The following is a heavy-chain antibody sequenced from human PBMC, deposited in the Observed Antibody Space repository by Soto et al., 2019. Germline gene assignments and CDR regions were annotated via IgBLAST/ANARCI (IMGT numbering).Heavy chain of an antibody. CDR2: ISSSSNYI. J-gene: IGHJ4*02. D-gene: IGHD3-22*01. CDR1: GFTFSSYT. V-gene: IGHV3-21*01. Sequence: EVQLVESGGGLVKPGGSLRLSCAASGFTFSSYTMNWVRQAPGKGLEWVSSISSSSNYIYYADSVKGRFTISRDNAKNSLHLQMNSLRADYTAVYYCARGYDSFDYWGQRTLVTVSS. CDR3: ARGYDSFDY.